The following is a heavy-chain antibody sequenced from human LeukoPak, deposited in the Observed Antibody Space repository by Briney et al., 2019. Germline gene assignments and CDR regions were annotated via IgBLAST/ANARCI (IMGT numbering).Heavy chain of an antibody. CDR1: GFAFSAYW. D-gene: IGHD3-10*01. Sequence: GGSLRLSCAASGFAFSAYWMHWVRQAPEKGLEWVSRINEDATTITYADSVKGRFIISRDNSKKSLYLQMNNLRAEDTAVYYCVRDLTLVWTSGDDFDFWGQGTLVIVSS. V-gene: IGHV3-74*01. CDR2: INEDATTI. J-gene: IGHJ4*02. CDR3: VRDLTLVWTSGDDFDF.